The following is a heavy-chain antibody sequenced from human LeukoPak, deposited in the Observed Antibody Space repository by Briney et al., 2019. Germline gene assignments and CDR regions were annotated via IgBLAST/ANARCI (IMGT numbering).Heavy chain of an antibody. V-gene: IGHV4-59*08. Sequence: SETLSLTCAVSGGSMSHYYWSWIRQPPGKGLEWIGYIYFSGNTNYNPSLKSRVTISIDASKSQFSLKLSSVTAADTAVYYCTNTNYENFDYWGQSNQVTVSS. J-gene: IGHJ4*01. CDR2: IYFSGNT. CDR3: TNTNYENFDY. CDR1: GGSMSHYY. D-gene: IGHD4-11*01.